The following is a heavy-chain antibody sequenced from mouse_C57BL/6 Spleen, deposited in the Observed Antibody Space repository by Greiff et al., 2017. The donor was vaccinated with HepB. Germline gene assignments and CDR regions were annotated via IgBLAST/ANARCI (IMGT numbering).Heavy chain of an antibody. V-gene: IGHV1-82*01. Sequence: LQESGPELVKPGASVKISCKASGYAFSSSWMNWVKQRPGKGLEWIGRIYPGDGDTNYNGKFKGKATLTADKSSSTAYMQLSSLTSEDSAVYCCAREDYDYEIFLLAYWGQGTLVTVSA. CDR3: AREDYDYEIFLLAY. CDR1: GYAFSSSW. CDR2: IYPGDGDT. J-gene: IGHJ3*01. D-gene: IGHD2-4*01.